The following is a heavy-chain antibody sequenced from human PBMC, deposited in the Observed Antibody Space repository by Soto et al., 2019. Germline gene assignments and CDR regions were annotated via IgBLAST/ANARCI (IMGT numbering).Heavy chain of an antibody. CDR2: IYYSGST. J-gene: IGHJ4*02. V-gene: IGHV4-59*01. CDR3: ARRRMCTNFFDY. CDR1: GGSISSYY. D-gene: IGHD2-8*01. Sequence: SETLSLTCTVSGGSISSYYWSWIRQPPGKGLEWIGYIYYSGSTNDDPSRMSRVNISVDTSKNQFSLKLSSVTAADTAVYYCARRRMCTNFFDYWGQGTLVTVSS.